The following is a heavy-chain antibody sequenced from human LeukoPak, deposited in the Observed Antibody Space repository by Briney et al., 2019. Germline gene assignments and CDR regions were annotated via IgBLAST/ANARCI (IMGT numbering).Heavy chain of an antibody. CDR2: ISSSSSTI. Sequence: HPGGSLRLSCAASGFTFSSYSMNWVRQAPGKGLEWVSYISSSSSTIYYADSVKGRFTISRDNSKNTLYLQMNSLRAEDKAEYYCATTSVLRSIWSPEDVWGKGTTVTVSS. D-gene: IGHD3-3*01. J-gene: IGHJ6*04. CDR3: ATTSVLRSIWSPEDV. V-gene: IGHV3-48*01. CDR1: GFTFSSYS.